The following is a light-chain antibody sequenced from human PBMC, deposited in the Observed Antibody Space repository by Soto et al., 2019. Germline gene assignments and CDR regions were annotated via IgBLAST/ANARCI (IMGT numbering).Light chain of an antibody. CDR1: QSVSSN. CDR3: HQYNNWPPGT. V-gene: IGKV3-15*01. Sequence: EIVMTQSPATLSVSPGERAILSCRASQSVSSNLAWYQQKPGQAPRLLIYGAFTRATGIPVRFSGSGSGTEFTLTISSLQSEDFAVYYCHQYNNWPPGTFGQGNKLEIK. CDR2: GAF. J-gene: IGKJ2*01.